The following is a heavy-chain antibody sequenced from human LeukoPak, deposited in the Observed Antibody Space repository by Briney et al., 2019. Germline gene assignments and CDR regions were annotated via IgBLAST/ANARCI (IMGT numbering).Heavy chain of an antibody. CDR3: ARAEGGPATAIY. CDR2: ISYDGSNK. D-gene: IGHD2-21*02. CDR1: GFTFSSYG. Sequence: GGSLRLSCAASGFTFSSYGMHWARQAPGKGLEWVAVISYDGSNKYYADSVKGRFTITRDNSKNTLYLQMNSLRAEDTALYYCARAEGGPATAIYWGQGTLVTVSS. V-gene: IGHV3-30*03. J-gene: IGHJ4*02.